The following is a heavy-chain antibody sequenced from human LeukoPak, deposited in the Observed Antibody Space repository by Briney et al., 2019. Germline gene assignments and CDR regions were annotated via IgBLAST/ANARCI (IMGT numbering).Heavy chain of an antibody. Sequence: SETLSLTCTVSGASIRNSTYYWGWIRQPPGKGLEWIGSLYYSGSTYYSPSLENRVTISLDTSKNQFSLKLSSVTAADTAVYFCARLRDDNGAWYYLDSWGQGTLVTVSS. D-gene: IGHD2-8*01. CDR1: GASIRNSTYY. J-gene: IGHJ4*02. V-gene: IGHV4-39*01. CDR2: LYYSGST. CDR3: ARLRDDNGAWYYLDS.